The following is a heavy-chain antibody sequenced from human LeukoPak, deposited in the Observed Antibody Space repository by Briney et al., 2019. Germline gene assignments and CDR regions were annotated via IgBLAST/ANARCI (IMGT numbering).Heavy chain of an antibody. V-gene: IGHV4-31*03. CDR1: GGSISSGGYY. D-gene: IGHD6-13*01. CDR3: ARAGIAAADTFDY. J-gene: IGHJ4*02. CDR2: IYYSGST. Sequence: SQTLSLTCTVSGGSISSGGYYWSWIRQHPGKGLDWFGYIYYSGSTYYNPSLKSRVTLSVDTSKNQFSQKLSSVTAADTAVYYCARAGIAAADTFDYWGQGTLVTVSS.